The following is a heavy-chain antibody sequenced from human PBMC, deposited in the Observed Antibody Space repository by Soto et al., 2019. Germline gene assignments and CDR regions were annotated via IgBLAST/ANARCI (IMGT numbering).Heavy chain of an antibody. J-gene: IGHJ3*01. Sequence: QVQLVQSGDEVKKPGSSVRISCKSSAGTFNYYSISWVRQAPGQGLEWVGAISPMPDTTDYAAKYAGRVTTTADESTSAAYMDLVSLTSDDTAVYFCATRRWGPVMRWPFDVWGHGTMVTVSS. CDR2: ISPMPDTT. CDR3: ATRRWGPVMRWPFDV. D-gene: IGHD1-26*01. CDR1: AGTFNYYS. V-gene: IGHV1-69*11.